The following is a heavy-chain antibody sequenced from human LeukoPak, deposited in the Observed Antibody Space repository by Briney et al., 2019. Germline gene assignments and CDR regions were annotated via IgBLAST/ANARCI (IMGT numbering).Heavy chain of an antibody. CDR3: ARLRLYYYDSDDYGTDV. CDR2: TYYSGTT. J-gene: IGHJ6*02. D-gene: IGHD3-22*01. CDR1: GASISSYY. Sequence: SETLSLTCTVSGASISSYYWSWIRQPPGKGLEWIGYTYYSGTTYYNPSLENRVTISLDTSKNQFSLKLSSVTAADTAMYYCARLRLYYYDSDDYGTDVWGQGTTVTVSS. V-gene: IGHV4-59*08.